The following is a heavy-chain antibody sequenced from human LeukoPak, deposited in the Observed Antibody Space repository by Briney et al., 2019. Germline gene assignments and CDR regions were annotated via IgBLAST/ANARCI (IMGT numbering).Heavy chain of an antibody. CDR2: INHSGST. J-gene: IGHJ4*02. Sequence: SETLSLTCAVYGGSFSGYYWSWIRQPPGKGLEWIGEINHSGSTNYNPSLKSRVAISVDTSKNQFSLQLSSVTAADTAVYYCARGSRLYYESSGRFDYWGQGTLVTVSS. CDR1: GGSFSGYY. CDR3: ARGSRLYYESSGRFDY. D-gene: IGHD3-22*01. V-gene: IGHV4-34*01.